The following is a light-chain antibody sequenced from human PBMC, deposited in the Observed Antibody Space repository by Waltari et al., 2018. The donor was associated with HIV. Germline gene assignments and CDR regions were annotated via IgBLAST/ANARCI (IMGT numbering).Light chain of an antibody. J-gene: IGKJ5*01. CDR2: RVS. V-gene: IGKV2-30*01. Sequence: VVVTQSPLSLPVSLGQPASISCNSSQSLLYSDGNTYLNWFHQRPGQSPRRLIYRVSNRDSGVPDRFRGSGSGTDFTLKISRVEAEDVGVYYCMQGTHWPITFGQGTRLEIK. CDR1: QSLLYSDGNTY. CDR3: MQGTHWPIT.